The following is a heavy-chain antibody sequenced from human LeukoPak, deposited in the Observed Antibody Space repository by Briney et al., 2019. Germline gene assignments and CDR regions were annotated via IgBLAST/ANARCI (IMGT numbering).Heavy chain of an antibody. Sequence: PSETLSLTCTVSGGSISSGDYYWSWIRQPPGKGLEWIGYIYYSGSTYYDPSLKSRVTISVDTSKNQFSLKLSSVTAADTAVYYCARNQYRGRAGGYYYGMDVWGQGTTVTVPS. CDR1: GGSISSGDYY. V-gene: IGHV4-30-4*01. CDR2: IYYSGST. CDR3: ARNQYRGRAGGYYYGMDV. D-gene: IGHD1-14*01. J-gene: IGHJ6*02.